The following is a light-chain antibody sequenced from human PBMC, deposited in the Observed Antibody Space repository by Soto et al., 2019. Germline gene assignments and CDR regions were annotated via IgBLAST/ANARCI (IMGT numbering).Light chain of an antibody. J-gene: IGLJ2*01. Sequence: QSALTQPRSVSGSPGQSVIISCTGTSSDVGGYNFVSWYQHHPGKVPKLMIYDVSKRPSGVPDRFSGSKSDNTASLTISGLQAEDEADYYCCSYAGSYPVIFGGGTKLTVL. CDR3: CSYAGSYPVI. V-gene: IGLV2-11*01. CDR2: DVS. CDR1: SSDVGGYNF.